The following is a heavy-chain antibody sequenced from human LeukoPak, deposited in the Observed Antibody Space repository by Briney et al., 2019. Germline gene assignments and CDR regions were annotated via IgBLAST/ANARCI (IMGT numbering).Heavy chain of an antibody. V-gene: IGHV5-51*01. D-gene: IGHD4-17*01. Sequence: GESLKVSCKGFGYGSGYSFNSYWIGWERQMPGNGLEWMGIIYPSDSDTRYSPSFQGQVSISADKSISAAYLQWSSLKASDTAMYYCARRYMTTVTLGAFDIWGQGTILTVSS. CDR3: ARRYMTTVTLGAFDI. CDR2: IYPSDSDT. CDR1: GYSFNSYW. J-gene: IGHJ3*02.